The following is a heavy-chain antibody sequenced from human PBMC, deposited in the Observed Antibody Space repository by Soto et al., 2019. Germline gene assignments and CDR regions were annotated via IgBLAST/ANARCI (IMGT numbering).Heavy chain of an antibody. Sequence: EVQLVESGGGLVKPGESLRLSCAASGITLDSAWVKWVRQAPGKGLEWVAQAKRKAAGGAIDYAAPVKGRFIISRDDSKNMAYLQMNSLKIEDTALYYCTTGYGSDWYGWGQGTLVTVSS. J-gene: IGHJ4*02. CDR3: TTGYGSDWYG. D-gene: IGHD6-19*01. V-gene: IGHV3-15*01. CDR2: AKRKAAGGAI. CDR1: GITLDSAW.